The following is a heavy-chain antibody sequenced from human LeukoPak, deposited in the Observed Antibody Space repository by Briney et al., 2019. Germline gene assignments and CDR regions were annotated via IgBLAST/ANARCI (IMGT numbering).Heavy chain of an antibody. Sequence: GGSLRLSCAASGFTFSSHGMNWVRQAPGKGLEWVSGISGSGGSTYYADSVKGRFTISRDNSKNTLYLQMNSLRAEDTTVYYCAKDRDGDFNWFDPWGQGTLVTVSS. CDR3: AKDRDGDFNWFDP. CDR2: ISGSGGST. D-gene: IGHD2-21*01. V-gene: IGHV3-23*01. J-gene: IGHJ5*02. CDR1: GFTFSSHG.